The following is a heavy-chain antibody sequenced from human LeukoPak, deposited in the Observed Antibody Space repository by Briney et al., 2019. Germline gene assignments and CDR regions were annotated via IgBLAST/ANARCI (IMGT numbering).Heavy chain of an antibody. CDR2: IRNDGSII. V-gene: IGHV3-30*02. Sequence: GGSLRLSCGASGFKFTNYAMHWVRQAPGKGLEWVAFIRNDGSIIYNADSVKGRFTISRDNSKNTLYLQMNSLRADDTAVYYCAKDTPLCYFDYWGQGTLVTVSS. J-gene: IGHJ4*02. CDR1: GFKFTNYA. D-gene: IGHD3-10*02. CDR3: AKDTPLCYFDY.